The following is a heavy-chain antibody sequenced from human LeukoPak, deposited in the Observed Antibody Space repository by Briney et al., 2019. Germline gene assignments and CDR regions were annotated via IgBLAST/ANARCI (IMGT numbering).Heavy chain of an antibody. J-gene: IGHJ4*02. Sequence: SETLSLTCAVYGGSFSGYYWSWIRQPPGKGLEWIGEINHSGSTNYNPSLKGRVTISVDTSKNQFSLKLSSVTAADTAVYYCAREDGSGSYYMRSYYFDYWGQGTLVTVSS. D-gene: IGHD3-10*01. V-gene: IGHV4-34*01. CDR2: INHSGST. CDR1: GGSFSGYY. CDR3: AREDGSGSYYMRSYYFDY.